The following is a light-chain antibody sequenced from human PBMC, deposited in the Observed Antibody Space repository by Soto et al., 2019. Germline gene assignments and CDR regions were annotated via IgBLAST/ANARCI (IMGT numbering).Light chain of an antibody. CDR2: AAS. J-gene: IGKJ1*01. V-gene: IGKV3-15*01. CDR3: QQYSSWPRT. CDR1: QSVSSN. Sequence: EIVMTQSPATLSVSPGERATLSCRASQSVSSNFAWYHQKPGQAPRLLIYAASARATGIPARFSGSGSGTEFTLTISSLQSEDFAVYYCQQYSSWPRTFGQGTKVEIK.